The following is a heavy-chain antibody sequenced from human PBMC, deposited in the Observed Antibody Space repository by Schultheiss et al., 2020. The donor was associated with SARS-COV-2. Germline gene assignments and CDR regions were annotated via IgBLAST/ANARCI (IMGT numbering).Heavy chain of an antibody. CDR3: ARWGWLVPYYYGMDV. CDR2: IIPIFGTA. D-gene: IGHD6-19*01. Sequence: SVKVSCKASGYTFTRYYIHWVRQAPGQGLEWMGGIIPIFGTANYAQKFQGRVMITADESTSTAYMELSSLRSEDTAVYYCARWGWLVPYYYGMDVWGQGTTVTVSS. J-gene: IGHJ6*02. CDR1: GYTFTRYY. V-gene: IGHV1-69*13.